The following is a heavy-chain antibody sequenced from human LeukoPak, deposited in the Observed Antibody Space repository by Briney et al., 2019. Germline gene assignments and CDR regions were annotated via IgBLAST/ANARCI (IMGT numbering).Heavy chain of an antibody. CDR1: EFIFSDYW. J-gene: IGHJ5*02. V-gene: IGHV3-7*03. CDR2: IKQGGREE. CDR3: ARDNGGWFDT. D-gene: IGHD3-10*01. Sequence: PGGSLRLSCVASEFIFSDYWMSWVHQAPGKGLEWVANIKQGGREERYVSSVKGRFAISRDDAKSTLYLQMDSLSGDDTAVYYCARDNGGWFDTWGRGTLVTVSS.